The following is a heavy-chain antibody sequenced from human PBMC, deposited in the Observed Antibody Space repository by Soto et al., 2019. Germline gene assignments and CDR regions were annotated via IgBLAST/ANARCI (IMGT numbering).Heavy chain of an antibody. J-gene: IGHJ4*02. D-gene: IGHD5-18*01. Sequence: VGSLRLSCAASGFIVSSDDMSWVRQAPGKGLEWVSVIYSGGSTYYADSVKGRFTISRDNSKNTLYLQMNSLRAEDTAMYYCASVDTAMVTFDYWGQGALVTVSS. V-gene: IGHV3-53*01. CDR1: GFIVSSDD. CDR2: IYSGGST. CDR3: ASVDTAMVTFDY.